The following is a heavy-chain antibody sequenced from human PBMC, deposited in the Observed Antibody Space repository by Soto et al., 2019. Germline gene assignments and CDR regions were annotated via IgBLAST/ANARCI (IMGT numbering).Heavy chain of an antibody. CDR3: ARVMCGDCSSYYYYSMQV. D-gene: IGHD2-21*02. CDR2: IGTTSSYI. V-gene: IGHV3-21*01. Sequence: VGSLRLSCASSVFTFGTYTMNCVRDAPGKWLEWVSSIGTTSSYIYYADSVRGRFTISRDNAKDSLYLQMTSLRAEDTAVYYCARVMCGDCSSYYYYSMQVLGQGTTDNVSS. CDR1: VFTFGTYT. J-gene: IGHJ6*01.